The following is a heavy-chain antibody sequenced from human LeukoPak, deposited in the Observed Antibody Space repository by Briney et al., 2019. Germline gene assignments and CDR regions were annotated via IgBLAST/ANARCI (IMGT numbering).Heavy chain of an antibody. CDR2: INPSGGST. Sequence: GASVKVSCKASGYTFTSYYMHWVRQAPGQGLEWRGIINPSGGSTSYAQKFQGRVTMTRDTSTSTVYMELSSLRSEDTAVYYCARDRGTLPPQRGYSYGRNDWFDPWGQGTLVTVSS. CDR3: ARDRGTLPPQRGYSYGRNDWFDP. CDR1: GYTFTSYY. D-gene: IGHD5-18*01. J-gene: IGHJ5*02. V-gene: IGHV1-46*01.